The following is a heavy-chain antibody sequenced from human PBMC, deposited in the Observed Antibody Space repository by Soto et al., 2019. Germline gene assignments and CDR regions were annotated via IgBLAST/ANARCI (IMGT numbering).Heavy chain of an antibody. CDR3: AKDRPHYGSGSSLDY. Sequence: PGGSLRLSCAASGFTFSSYGMHWVRQAPGKGLEWVAVISYDGSNKYYADSVKGRFTISRDNSKNTLYLQMNSLRAEDTAVYYCAKDRPHYGSGSSLDYWGQGTLVTVS. J-gene: IGHJ4*02. CDR2: ISYDGSNK. V-gene: IGHV3-30*18. D-gene: IGHD3-10*01. CDR1: GFTFSSYG.